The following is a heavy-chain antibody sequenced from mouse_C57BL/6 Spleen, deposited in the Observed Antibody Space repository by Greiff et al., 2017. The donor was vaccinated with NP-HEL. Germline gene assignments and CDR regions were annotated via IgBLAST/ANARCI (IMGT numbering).Heavy chain of an antibody. CDR1: GFTFSDYY. Sequence: EVMLVESGGGLVQPGGSLKLSCAASGFTFSDYYMYWVRQTPEKRLEWVAYISNGGGSTYYPDTVKGRFTISRDNAKNTLYLQMSRLKSEDTAMYYCARLGGGYAMDYWGQGTSVTVSS. D-gene: IGHD4-1*01. J-gene: IGHJ4*01. CDR2: ISNGGGST. V-gene: IGHV5-12*01. CDR3: ARLGGGYAMDY.